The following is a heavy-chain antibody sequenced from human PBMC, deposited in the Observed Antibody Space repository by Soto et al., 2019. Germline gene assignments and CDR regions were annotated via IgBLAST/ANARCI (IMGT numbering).Heavy chain of an antibody. CDR1: GVTFMRCT. D-gene: IGHD3-16*02. V-gene: IGHV3-21*01. Sequence: GGLGLSCAASGVTFMRCTVNWVRKFPGKALEWVSSISSTTNSIYYADSVKGRFTISRDNADNSLHLQMNSLRAEDTSVYYCAREDEDASYHRDYWGQGSLVPASS. J-gene: IGHJ4*02. CDR3: AREDEDASYHRDY. CDR2: ISSTTNSI.